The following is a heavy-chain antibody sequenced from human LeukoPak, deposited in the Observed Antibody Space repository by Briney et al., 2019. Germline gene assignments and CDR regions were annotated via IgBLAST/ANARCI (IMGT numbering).Heavy chain of an antibody. CDR3: ARGSAGHPYGSGSYRYPMDV. J-gene: IGHJ6*04. CDR1: GYTFTSYD. Sequence: ASVKVSCKASGYTFTSYDINWVRQATGQGLEWMGWMNPNSGNTGYAQKFQGRVTITSNTSISTAYMELSSLRSEDTAVYYCARGSAGHPYGSGSYRYPMDVWGKGTTVTVSS. V-gene: IGHV1-8*03. CDR2: MNPNSGNT. D-gene: IGHD3-10*01.